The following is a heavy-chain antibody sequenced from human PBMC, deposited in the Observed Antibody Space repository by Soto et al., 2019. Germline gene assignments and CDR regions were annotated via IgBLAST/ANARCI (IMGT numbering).Heavy chain of an antibody. J-gene: IGHJ6*02. CDR1: GFTFSSYG. CDR2: ISYDGSNK. Sequence: GSLRLSCAASGFTFSSYGMHWVRQAPGKGLEWVAVISYDGSNKYYADSVKGRFTISRDNSKNTLYLQMNSLRAEDTAVYYCAKANTCSGGSCYSDYYYYYGMDVWGQGTTVTVSS. D-gene: IGHD2-15*01. CDR3: AKANTCSGGSCYSDYYYYYGMDV. V-gene: IGHV3-30*18.